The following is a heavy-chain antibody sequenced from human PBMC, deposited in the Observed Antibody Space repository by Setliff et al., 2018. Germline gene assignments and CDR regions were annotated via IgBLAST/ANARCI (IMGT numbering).Heavy chain of an antibody. CDR3: ATKDYDTSGYYRPFGF. V-gene: IGHV1-24*01. CDR2: FNPEDDEI. D-gene: IGHD3-22*01. Sequence: GASVKVSCKVSGSTLTELTMYWVRQAPGKGLEWMGSFNPEDDEIIYAQKFLGRVTMTEDTSTDTAYMELGSLRSEDTAVYYCATKDYDTSGYYRPFGFWGQGTLVTVSS. J-gene: IGHJ4*01. CDR1: GSTLTELT.